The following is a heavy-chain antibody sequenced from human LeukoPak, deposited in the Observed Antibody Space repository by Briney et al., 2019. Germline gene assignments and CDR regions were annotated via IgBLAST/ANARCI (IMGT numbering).Heavy chain of an antibody. D-gene: IGHD2/OR15-2a*01. CDR3: ARVIDGASGDLSYFPFDY. CDR2: INHSGST. J-gene: IGHJ4*02. V-gene: IGHV4-34*01. Sequence: SETLSLTCAVYGGSFSGYYWSWIRQPPGKGLEWIGEINHSGSTNYNPSLKSRVTISVDTSKNQFSLKLSSVTAADTAVYYCARVIDGASGDLSYFPFDYWGQGTLVTVSS. CDR1: GGSFSGYY.